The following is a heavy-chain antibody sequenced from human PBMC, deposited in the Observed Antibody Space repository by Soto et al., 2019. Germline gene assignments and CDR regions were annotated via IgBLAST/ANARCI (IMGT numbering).Heavy chain of an antibody. CDR2: IIPIFGTA. D-gene: IGHD3-3*01. Sequence: QVQLVQSGAEVKKPGSSVKVSCKASGGTFSSYAISWVRQAPGQGLEWMGGIIPIFGTANYAQKIQGRVTITADESTSTAYMELSSLRSEDTAVYYCASSGGYYDFWSGRNDAFDIWGQGTMVTVSS. CDR3: ASSGGYYDFWSGRNDAFDI. V-gene: IGHV1-69*01. CDR1: GGTFSSYA. J-gene: IGHJ3*02.